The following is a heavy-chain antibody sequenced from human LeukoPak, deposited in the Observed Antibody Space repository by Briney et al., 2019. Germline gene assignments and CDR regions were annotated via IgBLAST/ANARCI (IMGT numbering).Heavy chain of an antibody. CDR3: ARAGLSMVRGVIIDY. J-gene: IGHJ4*02. CDR2: IYHSGST. V-gene: IGHV4-38-2*01. D-gene: IGHD3-10*01. Sequence: SETLSLTCAVSGYSISSVYYWGWIRQPPGKGLEWIGSIYHSGSTYYNPSLKSRVTISVDTSKNQFSLKLSSVTAADTAVYYCARAGLSMVRGVIIDYWGQGTLVTVSS. CDR1: GYSISSVYY.